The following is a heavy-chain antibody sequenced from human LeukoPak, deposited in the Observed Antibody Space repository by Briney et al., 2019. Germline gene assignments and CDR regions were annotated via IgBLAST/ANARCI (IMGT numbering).Heavy chain of an antibody. Sequence: SETLSLTCTVSGGSISSGGYYWSWIRQHPGKGLEWIGYIYYSGSTYYNPSLKSRVTISVDTSKNRFSLKLSSVTAADTAVYYCARTVSSSYYYYGMDVWGQGTTVTVSS. CDR3: ARTVSSSYYYYGMDV. J-gene: IGHJ6*02. CDR2: IYYSGST. CDR1: GGSISSGGYY. D-gene: IGHD6-6*01. V-gene: IGHV4-31*03.